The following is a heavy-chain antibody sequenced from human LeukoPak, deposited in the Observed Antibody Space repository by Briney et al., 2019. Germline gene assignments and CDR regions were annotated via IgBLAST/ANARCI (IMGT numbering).Heavy chain of an antibody. CDR1: GGTFSSYD. CDR2: MNPNSGNT. CDR3: ARGKVGATINWLDP. Sequence: GASVKVSCKASGGTFSSYDINWVRQATGQGLEWMGWMNPNSGNTGYAQKFQGRVTMTRNTSISTAYMELSSLRSDDTAVYYCARGKVGATINWLDPWGQGTLVTVSS. J-gene: IGHJ5*02. D-gene: IGHD1-26*01. V-gene: IGHV1-8*02.